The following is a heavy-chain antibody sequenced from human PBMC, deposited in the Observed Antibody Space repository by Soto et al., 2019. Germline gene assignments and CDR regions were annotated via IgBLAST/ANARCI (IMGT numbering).Heavy chain of an antibody. CDR2: IYAGGGTT. CDR3: AKDLIRGDGYVDFDY. V-gene: IGHV3-23*01. Sequence: GGSLRLSCAASGFIFSNYAMFWVRQAPGKGLDWVSTIYAGGGTTHYAESVKGRFTISRDNSNNRLYLQLNNLRAEDTAVYFCAKDLIRGDGYVDFDYWGQGTLVTVSS. CDR1: GFIFSNYA. J-gene: IGHJ4*02. D-gene: IGHD3-10*01.